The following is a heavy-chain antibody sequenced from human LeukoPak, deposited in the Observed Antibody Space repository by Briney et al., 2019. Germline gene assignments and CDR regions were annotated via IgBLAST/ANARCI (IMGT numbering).Heavy chain of an antibody. Sequence: NPSQTLSLTCTVSGGSVTSGSYYWSWIRQPPGKGLEWIGYIHYSGSTTYNPSLKSRVTMSLDTFKNQFSLKLNSVTAADTAVYYCAIGSVFEGLHYWGQGTLVTVSS. D-gene: IGHD3-10*01. CDR3: AIGSVFEGLHY. V-gene: IGHV4-61*01. CDR2: IHYSGST. J-gene: IGHJ4*02. CDR1: GGSVTSGSYY.